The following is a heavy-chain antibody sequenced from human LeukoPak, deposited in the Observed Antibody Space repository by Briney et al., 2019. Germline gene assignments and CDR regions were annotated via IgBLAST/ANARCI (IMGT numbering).Heavy chain of an antibody. CDR1: GFTVINNY. CDR3: ARGSAASGFDP. J-gene: IGHJ5*02. V-gene: IGHV3-53*01. Sequence: PGGSLRLSCAASGFTVINNYMSWVRQAPGKGLEWVSVIYSGGSTYYADSVKGRFTISRDNSKNTLFLQMNSLRAEDTAVYYCARGSAASGFDPWAQGTLVTVSS. CDR2: IYSGGST. D-gene: IGHD6-13*01.